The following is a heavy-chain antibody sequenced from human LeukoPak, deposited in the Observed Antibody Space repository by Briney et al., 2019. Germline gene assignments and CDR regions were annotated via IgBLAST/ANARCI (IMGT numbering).Heavy chain of an antibody. V-gene: IGHV4-30-4*01. J-gene: IGHJ4*02. D-gene: IGHD3-22*01. CDR1: GGSISSGDYY. CDR3: AGALRFDSSGFDY. Sequence: SETLSLTCTVSGGSISSGDYYGSWIRQPPGRGLEWIGYISYSGSNYYNPSLKSRVTISVDTSKNQFSLKLTSVTAADTAVYYCAGALRFDSSGFDYWGQGTLVTVSS. CDR2: ISYSGSN.